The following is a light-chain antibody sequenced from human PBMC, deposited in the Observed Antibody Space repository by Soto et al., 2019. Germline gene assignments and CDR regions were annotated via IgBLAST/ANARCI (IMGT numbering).Light chain of an antibody. V-gene: IGKV3-15*01. CDR1: QSVSNN. CDR2: DAS. Sequence: ILMTQSPATLSVSPGERATLSCRASQSVSNNLAWYQQKPGQAPRLLIYDASTRATGIPARFSGSGSGTEFTLTISGLQSEDFAVYYCQQYNNWPPWTFGHWTKVEIK. J-gene: IGKJ1*01. CDR3: QQYNNWPPWT.